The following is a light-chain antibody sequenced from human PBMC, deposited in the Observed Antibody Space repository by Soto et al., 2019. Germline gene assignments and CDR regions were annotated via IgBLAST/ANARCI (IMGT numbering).Light chain of an antibody. CDR1: QSVSSSY. Sequence: EIVLTQSPGTLSLSPGERATLSCRASQSVSSSYLAWYQQTPGQAPRLLIYGASSRATGIPVRFSGSGSGPDFTLTISTLESDDFPVYHFQQYGSYPLFTFGPRTQVDIK. CDR3: QQYGSYPLFT. V-gene: IGKV3-20*01. J-gene: IGKJ3*01. CDR2: GAS.